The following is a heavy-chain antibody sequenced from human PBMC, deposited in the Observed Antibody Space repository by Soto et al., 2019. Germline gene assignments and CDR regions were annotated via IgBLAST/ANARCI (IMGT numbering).Heavy chain of an antibody. Sequence: ASVKVSCKASGYTFTIYAMHWVRQAPGQRLEWMGWINAGNGNTKYSQKFQDRVTITRDTSASTAYMELSSLRSEDTAVYYCARGLCITAPATVMWFVPWDDGTLVTV. V-gene: IGHV1-3*01. CDR2: INAGNGNT. CDR1: GYTFTIYA. D-gene: IGHD3-10*01. CDR3: ARGLCITAPATVMWFVP. J-gene: IGHJ5*02.